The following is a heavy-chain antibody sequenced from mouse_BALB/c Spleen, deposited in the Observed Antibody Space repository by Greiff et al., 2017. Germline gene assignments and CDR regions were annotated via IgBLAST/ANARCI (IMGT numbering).Heavy chain of an antibody. V-gene: IGHV3-6*02. Sequence: EVQLQESGPGLVKPSQSLSLTCSVTGYSITSGYYWNWIRQFPGNKLEWMGYISYDGSNNYNPSLKNRISITRDTSKNQFFLKLNSVTTEDTATYYCAYYYGSGLWFAYWGQGTLVTVSA. CDR2: ISYDGSN. D-gene: IGHD1-1*01. CDR3: AYYYGSGLWFAY. CDR1: GYSITSGYY. J-gene: IGHJ3*01.